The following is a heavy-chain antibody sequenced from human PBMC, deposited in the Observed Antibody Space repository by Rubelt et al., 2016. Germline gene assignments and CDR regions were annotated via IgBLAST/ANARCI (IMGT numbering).Heavy chain of an antibody. CDR2: IDTDGTS. D-gene: IGHD4-23*01. CDR1: GFSFGSHW. J-gene: IGHJ4*02. CDR3: ARETAPYGGNSLGIDY. V-gene: IGHV3-53*01. Sequence: IQRGGSLRLSCVGSGFSFGSHWMSWVRQAPGKGLEWVSVIDTDGTSYYADSVKGRFTISTDSPKNTLYLQMHSLRVEDTALYYCARETAPYGGNSLGIDYWGKGTLVTVSS.